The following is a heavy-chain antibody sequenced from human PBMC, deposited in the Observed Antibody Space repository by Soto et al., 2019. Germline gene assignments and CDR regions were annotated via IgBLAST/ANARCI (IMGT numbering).Heavy chain of an antibody. J-gene: IGHJ5*02. D-gene: IGHD1-26*01. CDR1: GYTFTSYG. CDR3: ARVVGAIGDWVDP. Sequence: QVQLVQSGGEVKKPGASVKVSCKASGYTFTSYGISWVRQAPGQGLEWMGWISAYNVNTNYAQKLQGRITMTTDTSTRTAYIERRRLRSDDAAVYYCARVVGAIGDWVDPWGQGTLVTVSS. V-gene: IGHV1-18*01. CDR2: ISAYNVNT.